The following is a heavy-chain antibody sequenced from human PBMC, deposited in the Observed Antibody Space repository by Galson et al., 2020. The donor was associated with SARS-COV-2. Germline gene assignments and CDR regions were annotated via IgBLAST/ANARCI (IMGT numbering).Heavy chain of an antibody. CDR1: GGSISSSSYY. CDR3: ASQSGLLLFGELFRWFDP. CDR2: IYYSGST. D-gene: IGHD3-10*01. J-gene: IGHJ5*02. Sequence: SETLSLTCTVSGGSISSSSYYWGWISQPPGKGQEWIGSIYYSGSTYYNPTHKSRVTISVDTSTNQFSLKLSSVTAADTAVYYCASQSGLLLFGELFRWFDPWGQGTLVTVSS. V-gene: IGHV4-39*01.